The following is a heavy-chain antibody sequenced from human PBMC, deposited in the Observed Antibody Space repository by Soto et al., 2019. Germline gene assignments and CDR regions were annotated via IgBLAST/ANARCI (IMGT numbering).Heavy chain of an antibody. D-gene: IGHD2-21*02. CDR1: GFTVSSNY. Sequence: EVQLVESGGGLVQPGGSLRLSCAASGFTVSSNYMSWVRQAPGKGLEWVSVIYSGGSTYYADSVKGRFTISRHNSKNTLYLQMNSLRAEDTAVCYCARGRDCGGDCPNWFDPWGQGTLVTVSS. CDR2: IYSGGST. J-gene: IGHJ5*02. CDR3: ARGRDCGGDCPNWFDP. V-gene: IGHV3-53*04.